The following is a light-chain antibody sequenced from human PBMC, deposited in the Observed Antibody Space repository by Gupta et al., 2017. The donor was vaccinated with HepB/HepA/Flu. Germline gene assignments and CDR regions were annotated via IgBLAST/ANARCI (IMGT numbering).Light chain of an antibody. CDR1: QSVNYY. J-gene: IGKJ4*01. CDR3: QQRSSGPPLT. CDR2: DAS. V-gene: IGKV3-11*01. Sequence: EIVLTQSPATLSLSPGERATLSCRASQSVNYYLAWYQQKPGQAPRLLIYDASIRATGIPARFSGSGSGTDFTLTINSLEPEDFGVYYCQQRSSGPPLTFGGGTKVEIK.